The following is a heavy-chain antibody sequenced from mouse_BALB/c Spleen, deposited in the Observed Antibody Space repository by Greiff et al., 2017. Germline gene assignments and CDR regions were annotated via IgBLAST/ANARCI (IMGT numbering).Heavy chain of an antibody. CDR3: TRGRWLPAY. D-gene: IGHD2-3*01. CDR1: GYTFTDYE. V-gene: IGHV1-15*01. CDR2: IDPETGGT. Sequence: QVQLQQSGAELVRPGASVTLSCKASGYTFTDYEMHWVKQTPVHGLEWIGAIDPETGGTAYNQKFKGKATLTADKSSSTAYMELRSLTSEDCAVYYCTRGRWLPAYWGQGTLVTVSA. J-gene: IGHJ3*01.